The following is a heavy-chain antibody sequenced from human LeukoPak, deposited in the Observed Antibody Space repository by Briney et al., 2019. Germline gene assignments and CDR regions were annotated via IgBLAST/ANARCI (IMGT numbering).Heavy chain of an antibody. CDR2: TYYRSKWYY. D-gene: IGHD6-19*01. J-gene: IGHJ4*02. CDR3: ARTNNGWIDY. CDR1: GDSVSSNSAA. Sequence: SQTLSLTCAISGDSVSSNSAALNWSRQSPSRGLEWLGRTYYRSKWYYSYAVSVKGRVTINPDTSKNHFSLQLKSVTPEDTAVYYCARTNNGWIDYWGQGTLVTVSS. V-gene: IGHV6-1*01.